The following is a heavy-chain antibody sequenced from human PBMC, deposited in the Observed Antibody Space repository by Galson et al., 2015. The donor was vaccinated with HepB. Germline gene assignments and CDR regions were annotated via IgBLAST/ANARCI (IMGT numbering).Heavy chain of an antibody. J-gene: IGHJ6*02. Sequence: SLRLSCAASGFTFDDFGMHWVRQSPGKGLEWVSSITWNSGNVVYADSVKGRFTISRDNAKNSLHLQMDSLRPEDTALYYCGKDSGYDLTNFYHYYGIDVWGQGTTVTVSS. CDR3: GKDSGYDLTNFYHYYGIDV. D-gene: IGHD5-12*01. V-gene: IGHV3-9*01. CDR1: GFTFDDFG. CDR2: ITWNSGNV.